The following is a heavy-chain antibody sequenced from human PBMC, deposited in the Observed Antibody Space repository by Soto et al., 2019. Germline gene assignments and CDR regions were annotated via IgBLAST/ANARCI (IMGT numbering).Heavy chain of an antibody. CDR3: ARDAPGVAPY. D-gene: IGHD2-15*01. CDR1: GGSIIDGQTY. J-gene: IGHJ4*02. CDR2: INYRGTS. V-gene: IGHV4-31*01. Sequence: QVKLQESGPGLVKPSQTLYLTCTVSGGSIIDGQTYLNWIRQHPGRGLEWMGYINYRGTSDYSPALKRLILISIDTYKNQYPQRMTSGTAADTAVYYCARDAPGVAPYWGQGTLVTVSS.